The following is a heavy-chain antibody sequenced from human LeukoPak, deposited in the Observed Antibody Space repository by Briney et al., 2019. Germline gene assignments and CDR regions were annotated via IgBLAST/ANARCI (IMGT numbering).Heavy chain of an antibody. CDR1: GGSFSGYY. CDR2: INHSGST. D-gene: IGHD6-13*01. V-gene: IGHV4-34*01. J-gene: IGHJ4*02. CDR3: ASSLRSTIAAAGPFDY. Sequence: ASETLSLTCAVYGGSFSGYYWSWIRQPPGKGLEWIGEINHSGSTNYNPSLKSRVTISVDTSKNQFSPKLSSVTAADTAVYYCASSLRSTIAAAGPFDYWGQGTLVTVSS.